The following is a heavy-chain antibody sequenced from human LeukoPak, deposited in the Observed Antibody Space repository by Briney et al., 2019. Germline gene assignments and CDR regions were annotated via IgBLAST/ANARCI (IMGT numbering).Heavy chain of an antibody. CDR3: ARGGSGARYYMDV. V-gene: IGHV3-53*01. CDR1: GFTVSSNY. J-gene: IGHJ6*03. Sequence: GGSLRLSCAASGFTVSSNYMSWVRQAPGKGLEGVSVIYSGGSTYYADSVKGRFTISRDNSKNTLYLQMNSLRAEDTAVYYCARGGSGARYYMDVWGKGTTVTVSS. CDR2: IYSGGST. D-gene: IGHD7-27*01.